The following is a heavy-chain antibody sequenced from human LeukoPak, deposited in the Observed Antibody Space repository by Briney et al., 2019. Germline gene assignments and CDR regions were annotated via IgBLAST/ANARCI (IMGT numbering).Heavy chain of an antibody. CDR1: GFTFSSYE. CDR3: AELGITMIGGV. D-gene: IGHD3-10*02. CDR2: ISSSGLYT. J-gene: IGHJ6*04. V-gene: IGHV3-21*01. Sequence: PGGSLRLSCAASGFTFSSYEMNWVRQAPGKGLEWVSSISSSGLYTYYADSVKGRFTMSRDNAKNSLYLHMNSLRADDTAVYYCAELGITMIGGVWGKGTTVTISS.